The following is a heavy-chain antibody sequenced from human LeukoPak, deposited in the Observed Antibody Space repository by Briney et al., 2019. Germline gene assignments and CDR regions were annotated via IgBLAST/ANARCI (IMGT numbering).Heavy chain of an antibody. J-gene: IGHJ4*02. CDR2: ISSSSNYM. CDR1: GLTFSSSS. D-gene: IGHD3-22*01. Sequence: GGSLRLSCAASGLTFSSSSMNWVRQAPGKGLEWVSSISSSSNYMYYTDSVKGRFTIFRDNAENPLYLQMNSLRIEDTAVYYCARGLISSGYSPYFDYWGQGTLVTVSS. V-gene: IGHV3-21*01. CDR3: ARGLISSGYSPYFDY.